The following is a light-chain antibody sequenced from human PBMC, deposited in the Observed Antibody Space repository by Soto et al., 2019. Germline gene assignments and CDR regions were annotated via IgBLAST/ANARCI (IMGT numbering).Light chain of an antibody. J-gene: IGKJ5*01. CDR3: QQYGSSPIN. V-gene: IGKV3-20*01. CDR1: QSVSSIY. Sequence: NHSPSAQRFVAGESRSRCSTVSQSVSSIYLAWYQKKPGQAPSLLIYATSSRATGIPDRFSCSGSGTDFSLTSSRLELEGFAVYYCQQYGSSPINCGQGTRLEIK. CDR2: ATS.